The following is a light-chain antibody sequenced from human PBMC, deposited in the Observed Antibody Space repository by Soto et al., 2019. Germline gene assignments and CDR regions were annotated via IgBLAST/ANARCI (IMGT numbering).Light chain of an antibody. CDR1: QGISSW. J-gene: IGKJ5*01. CDR3: QQLNSFPLT. CDR2: AAS. V-gene: IGKV1D-12*01. Sequence: IQMTQSPSSVSASVGDRLTSTLRASQGISSWLAWYQRKPGRAPKLLIYAASRLQAGVPLRFSGSGSGTDFTLTISDLQPEDFATYYCQQLNSFPLTFGQGTRLEIK.